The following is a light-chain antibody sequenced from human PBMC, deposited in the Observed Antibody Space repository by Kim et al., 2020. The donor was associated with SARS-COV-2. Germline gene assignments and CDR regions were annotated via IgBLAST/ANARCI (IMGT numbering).Light chain of an antibody. Sequence: APGKTARITCGGNNIGSKSVHWYQQRPGQAPVLVIFYDNDRPSGIPERFSGSNSGNTATLTISRVEAGDEGDYYCQVWDSSSDHLVFGGGTQLTVL. CDR1: NIGSKS. CDR2: YDN. J-gene: IGLJ2*01. CDR3: QVWDSSSDHLV. V-gene: IGLV3-21*04.